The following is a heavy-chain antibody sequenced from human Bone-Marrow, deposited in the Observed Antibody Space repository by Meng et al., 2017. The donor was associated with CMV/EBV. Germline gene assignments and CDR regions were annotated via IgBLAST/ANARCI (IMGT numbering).Heavy chain of an antibody. CDR3: ARDLRHGGSYYAFDY. V-gene: IGHV1-69*05. D-gene: IGHD1-26*01. Sequence: SVKVSCKASGGTFSSYAISWVRQAPGQGLEWMGGIIPIFGTANYAQKFQGRVTITTDESTSTAYMELSSLRSDDTAVYYCARDLRHGGSYYAFDYWGQGTLVTVSS. CDR2: IIPIFGTA. J-gene: IGHJ4*02. CDR1: GGTFSSYA.